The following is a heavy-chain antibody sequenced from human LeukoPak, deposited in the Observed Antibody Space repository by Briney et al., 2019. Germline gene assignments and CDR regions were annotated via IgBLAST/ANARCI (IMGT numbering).Heavy chain of an antibody. CDR1: GFTFSSYA. D-gene: IGHD2-2*01. CDR3: ARGARYCSSTSCYSYFDY. J-gene: IGHJ4*02. V-gene: IGHV3-30-3*01. Sequence: PGGSLRLSCAASGFTFSSYAMHWVRQAPGKGLEWVAVISHDGSNKYYADSVEGRFTISRDNSKNTLYLQMNSLKTEDTAVYYCARGARYCSSTSCYSYFDYWGQGTLVTVSS. CDR2: ISHDGSNK.